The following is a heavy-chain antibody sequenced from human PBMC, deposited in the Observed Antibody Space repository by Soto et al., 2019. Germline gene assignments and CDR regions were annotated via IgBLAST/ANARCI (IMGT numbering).Heavy chain of an antibody. D-gene: IGHD6-6*01. J-gene: IGHJ4*02. CDR1: GFNFRTYG. CDR3: AKRVLYSSSSPHLDY. Sequence: EVQLLESGGGLVQPGGSLRLSCVVSGFNFRTYGMTWVRQAPGKGLEWVSSISDDGGSTYYADSVKGRFTISRDNSKNTLYLQMNSLRAEDTAVYYCAKRVLYSSSSPHLDYWGQGTLLTVSS. CDR2: ISDDGGST. V-gene: IGHV3-23*01.